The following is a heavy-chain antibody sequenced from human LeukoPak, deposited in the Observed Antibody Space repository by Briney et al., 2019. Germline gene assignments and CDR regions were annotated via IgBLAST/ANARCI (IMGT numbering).Heavy chain of an antibody. J-gene: IGHJ4*02. V-gene: IGHV3-23*01. D-gene: IGHD3-10*01. CDR2: LSGNVHNP. Sequence: GGTLRLSCEASGFTFTNYGMAWVRQAPGKGLEWVSGLSGNVHNPYYADSVKGRFIISRDNSKNTLYLQMNSLRAEDTATYFCAKVTHYYYGSESYYFFEHWGQGTPVTASS. CDR3: AKVTHYYYGSESYYFFEH. CDR1: GFTFTNYG.